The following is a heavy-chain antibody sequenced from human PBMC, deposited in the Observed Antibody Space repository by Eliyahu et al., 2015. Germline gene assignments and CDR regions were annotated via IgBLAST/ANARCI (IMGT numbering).Heavy chain of an antibody. CDR2: IIPIFGTA. J-gene: IGHJ1*01. D-gene: IGHD5-24*01. CDR3: ARTGRDGYKTRWDFQH. CDR1: GGXFSSYA. V-gene: IGHV1-69*01. Sequence: QVQLVQSGAEVKKPGSSVKVSCKASGGXFSSYAIXWVRQAPGQGLXWMGGIIPIFGTANYAQKFQGRVTITADESTSTAYMELSSLRSEDTAVYYCARTGRDGYKTRWDFQHWGQGTLVTVSS.